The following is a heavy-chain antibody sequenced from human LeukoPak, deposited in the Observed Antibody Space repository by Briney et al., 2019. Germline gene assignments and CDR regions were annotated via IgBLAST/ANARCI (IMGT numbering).Heavy chain of an antibody. J-gene: IGHJ4*02. CDR1: GFTFSDYY. V-gene: IGHV3-11*01. CDR3: ARVNPYDFWSGYYFPDY. CDR2: ISSSGSTI. D-gene: IGHD3-3*01. Sequence: GGSLRLSCAASGFTFSDYYMSWIRQAPGKGLEWVSYISSSGSTIYYADSVKGRFTISRDNAKNSLYLQMNSLRAEDTAVYYCARVNPYDFWSGYYFPDYWGQGTLVTVSS.